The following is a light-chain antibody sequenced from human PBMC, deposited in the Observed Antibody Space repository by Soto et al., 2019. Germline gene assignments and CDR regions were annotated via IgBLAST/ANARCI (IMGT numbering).Light chain of an antibody. Sequence: EIVMTQSPATLSVSPGERTTLSCRASQSVGNNLAWYQQKPGQAPRLLIYGAYTRATGIPARFSGSGSGTDFTLTISGLQSEDSAIYFCQQYNNWPKTFGQGTRLEIK. CDR1: QSVGNN. CDR2: GAY. CDR3: QQYNNWPKT. J-gene: IGKJ5*01. V-gene: IGKV3-15*01.